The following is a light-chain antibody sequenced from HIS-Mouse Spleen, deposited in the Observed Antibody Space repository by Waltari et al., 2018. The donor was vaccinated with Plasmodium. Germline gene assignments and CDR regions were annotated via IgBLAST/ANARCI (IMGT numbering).Light chain of an antibody. J-gene: IGKJ3*01. CDR1: QGGSSN. Sequence: IVMTQSPATLSVSPGGRATLSCRASQGGSSNLAGYQQKPGQAPRLLIYGASTRATGIQARFSGSGDGTEFTLNIRSLQSEDDAVYYCQQYKNWSFTFGPGTKVDIK. CDR2: GAS. V-gene: IGKV3D-15*01. CDR3: QQYKNWSFT.